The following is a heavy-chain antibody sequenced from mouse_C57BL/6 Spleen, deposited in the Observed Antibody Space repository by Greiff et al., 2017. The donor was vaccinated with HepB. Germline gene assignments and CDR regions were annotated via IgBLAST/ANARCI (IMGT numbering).Heavy chain of an antibody. CDR1: GYTFTSYW. V-gene: IGHV1-7*01. Sequence: QVQLKQSGAELAKPGASVKLSCKASGYTFTSYWMHWVKQRPGQGLEWIGYINPSSGYTKYNQKFKDKATLTADKSSSTAYMQLSSRTYEDSAVYYCARFYYGNFLFAYWGQGTLVTVSA. CDR2: INPSSGYT. D-gene: IGHD2-1*01. J-gene: IGHJ3*01. CDR3: ARFYYGNFLFAY.